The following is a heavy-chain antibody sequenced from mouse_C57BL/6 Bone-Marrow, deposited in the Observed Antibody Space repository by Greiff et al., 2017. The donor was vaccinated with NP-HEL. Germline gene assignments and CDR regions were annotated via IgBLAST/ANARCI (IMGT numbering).Heavy chain of an antibody. CDR1: GYTFTSYW. V-gene: IGHV1-64*01. Sequence: QVQLQQPGAELVKPGASVKLSCKASGYTFTSYWMHWVKQRPGQGLEWIGMIHPNSGSTNYNEKFKSKATLTVDNSSSTAYMQLSSLTSEDSAVYYCARSPSRYGSSYYAMDYWGQGTSVTVSS. CDR2: IHPNSGST. CDR3: ARSPSRYGSSYYAMDY. D-gene: IGHD1-1*01. J-gene: IGHJ4*01.